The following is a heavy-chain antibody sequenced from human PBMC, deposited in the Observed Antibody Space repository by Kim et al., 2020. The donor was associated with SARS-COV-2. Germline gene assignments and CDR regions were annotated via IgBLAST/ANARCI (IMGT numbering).Heavy chain of an antibody. CDR3: ARDGYYYDSSGYPGY. J-gene: IGHJ4*02. CDR2: INPSGGST. CDR1: GYTFTSYY. V-gene: IGHV1-46*01. D-gene: IGHD3-22*01. Sequence: ASVKVSCKASGYTFTSYYMHWVRQAPGQGLEWMGIINPSGGSTSYAQKFQGRVTMTRDTSTSTVYMELSSLRSEDTAVYYCARDGYYYDSSGYPGYWGQGTLVTVSS.